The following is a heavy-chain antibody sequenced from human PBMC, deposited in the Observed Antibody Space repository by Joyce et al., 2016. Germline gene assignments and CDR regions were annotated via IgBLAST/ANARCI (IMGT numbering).Heavy chain of an antibody. CDR3: ARDPGEDWFFDL. J-gene: IGHJ2*01. D-gene: IGHD7-27*01. CDR1: GFSFSSHG. V-gene: IGHV3-33*01. Sequence: QVQMVESGGGVVQPGRYLRLSCAASGFSFSSHGMHWLRQAPGKGLEGVANIWYDGREKYSAYSVKGRFTITRDNSKNTLNLQMNSLRAEDTAVYYCARDPGEDWFFDLWGRGTLVTVSS. CDR2: IWYDGREK.